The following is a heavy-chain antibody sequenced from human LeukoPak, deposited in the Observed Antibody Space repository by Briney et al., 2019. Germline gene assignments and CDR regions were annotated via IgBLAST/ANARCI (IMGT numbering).Heavy chain of an antibody. D-gene: IGHD2-15*01. J-gene: IGHJ4*02. CDR1: GGTLSKYG. CDR2: ISDRGGRT. V-gene: IGHV3-23*01. Sequence: GGALRLSCVVCGGTLSKYGMSWVGQAPGKGGEGVAGISDRGGRTNYADSVNGRFTISRDNPKITLYLQMNSLRSEHTAVYFCAKRGVVIRAVLVVGFHKDAYYFDSWGQGALVTVSS. CDR3: AKRGVVIRAVLVVGFHKDAYYFDS.